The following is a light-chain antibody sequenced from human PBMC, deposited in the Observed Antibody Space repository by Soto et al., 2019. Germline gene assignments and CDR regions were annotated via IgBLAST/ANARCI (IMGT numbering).Light chain of an antibody. CDR2: GAS. V-gene: IGKV3-20*01. J-gene: IGKJ1*01. Sequence: EIVLTQSPGTLSLSPGERATLSCRASQSVRSNNLAWYQHKPGQAPRLLIYGASSRATGIPDRFSGSGSGTDFTLTISRLEPEDFAVYYCQEYGNSPTWTFGQGTKVEIK. CDR3: QEYGNSPTWT. CDR1: QSVRSNN.